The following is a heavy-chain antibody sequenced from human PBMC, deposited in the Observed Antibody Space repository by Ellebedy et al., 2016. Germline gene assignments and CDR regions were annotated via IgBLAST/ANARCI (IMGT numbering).Heavy chain of an antibody. CDR3: ARGGIVRWFDP. CDR2: IYYSGST. D-gene: IGHD1-26*01. CDR1: GGSISSSSYY. J-gene: IGHJ5*02. Sequence: SETLSLTCNVSGGSISSSSYYWGWIRQPPGERLEWIGTIYYSGSTYYNPSVKSRVTISVDTSKNQFSLKLSSVTAADTAVYYCARGGIVRWFDPWGQGTLVTVSS. V-gene: IGHV4-39*07.